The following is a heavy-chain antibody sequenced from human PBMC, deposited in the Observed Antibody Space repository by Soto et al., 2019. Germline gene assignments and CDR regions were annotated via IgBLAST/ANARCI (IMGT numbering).Heavy chain of an antibody. CDR1: GFIFSNHG. J-gene: IGHJ4*02. D-gene: IGHD5-12*01. CDR2: ISYDGSNK. V-gene: IGHV3-30*18. Sequence: PGGSLRLSCAASGFIFSNHGMHWVRQAPGKGLEWVAVISYDGSNKYYADSVKGRFTISRDNSKNTLYLQMNSLRAEDTAVYYCAKDWDDGYNQYYFDYWGQGTLVTVSS. CDR3: AKDWDDGYNQYYFDY.